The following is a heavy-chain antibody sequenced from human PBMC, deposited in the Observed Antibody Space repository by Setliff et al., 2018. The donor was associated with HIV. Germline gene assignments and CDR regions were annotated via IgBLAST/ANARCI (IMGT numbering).Heavy chain of an antibody. D-gene: IGHD4-4*01. J-gene: IGHJ5*02. Sequence: SETLSLTCTVSGGSITRRTNNYWGWIRQPPGKGLEWIGSMIYGGDTFYNPSLKSRVTISVDTSKSQVSLRLISVTAADTSVYYCARPYSGRGGGAWFDPWGQGILVTVS. V-gene: IGHV4-39*01. CDR1: GGSITRRTNNY. CDR2: MIYGGDT. CDR3: ARPYSGRGGGAWFDP.